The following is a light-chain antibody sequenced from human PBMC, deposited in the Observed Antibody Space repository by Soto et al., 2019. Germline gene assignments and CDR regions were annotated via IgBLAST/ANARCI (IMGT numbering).Light chain of an antibody. CDR1: KLGDKY. J-gene: IGLJ2*01. Sequence: YELTQPPSVSVSPGQTARITCSGDKLGDKYACWYQQKPGQSPVLVIYQDSKRPSGIPERFSGSNSGNTATLTISGTQAMDEADYYCQAWDSSTAVVFGGGTKLTVL. CDR2: QDS. CDR3: QAWDSSTAVV. V-gene: IGLV3-1*01.